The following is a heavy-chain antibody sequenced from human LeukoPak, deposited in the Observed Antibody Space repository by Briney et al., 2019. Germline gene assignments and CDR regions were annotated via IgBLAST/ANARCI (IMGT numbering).Heavy chain of an antibody. CDR3: ARGEGIVGSTGLSY. Sequence: ASVKVSCTASGYNFGGHYIHWVRQAPGQGLEWMAWINPNTDDTHFAQKFQDRVTLSRDNSISTAYLELRSLRYDDTAVYYCARGEGIVGSTGLSYWGQGTLVSVSS. J-gene: IGHJ4*02. CDR1: GYNFGGHY. V-gene: IGHV1-2*02. CDR2: INPNTDDT. D-gene: IGHD1-26*01.